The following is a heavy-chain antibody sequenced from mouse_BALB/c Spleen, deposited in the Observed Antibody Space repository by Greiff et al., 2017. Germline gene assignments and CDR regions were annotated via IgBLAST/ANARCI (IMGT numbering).Heavy chain of an antibody. D-gene: IGHD2-1*01. CDR1: GFNIKDTY. CDR3: AISLYGNSYAMDY. CDR2: IDPANGNT. Sequence: EVQLQQSGAELVKPGASVKLSCTASGFNIKDTYMHWVKQRPEQGLEWIGRIDPANGNTKYDPKFQGKATITADTSSNTAYLQLSSLTSEDTAVYYCAISLYGNSYAMDYWGQGTSVTVSS. J-gene: IGHJ4*01. V-gene: IGHV14-3*02.